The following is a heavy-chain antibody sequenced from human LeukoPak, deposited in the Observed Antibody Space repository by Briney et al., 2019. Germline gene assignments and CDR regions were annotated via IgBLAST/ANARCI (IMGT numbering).Heavy chain of an antibody. CDR3: ARDRYSSSWYSSYYYYYGMDV. D-gene: IGHD6-13*01. Sequence: SGRSLRLSCAASGFTFSSYAMHWVRQAPGKGLEWVAVISYDGSNKYYADSVKGRFTISRDNSKNTLYLQMNSLRAEDTAVYYCARDRYSSSWYSSYYYYYGMDVWGQGTTDTVSS. V-gene: IGHV3-30-3*01. CDR2: ISYDGSNK. J-gene: IGHJ6*02. CDR1: GFTFSSYA.